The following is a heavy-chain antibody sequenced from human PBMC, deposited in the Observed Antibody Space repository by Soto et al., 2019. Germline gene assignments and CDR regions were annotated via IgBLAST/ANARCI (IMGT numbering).Heavy chain of an antibody. CDR3: ARGGHYDYVWGSYRLDY. CDR1: GFTFSSYG. V-gene: IGHV3-33*01. J-gene: IGHJ4*02. Sequence: QVQLVESGGGVVQPGRSLRLSCAASGFTFSSYGMHWVRQAPGKGLEWVAVIWYDGSNKYYADSVKGRFTISRDNFKNTLYLQMNSLRAEDKAVYYCARGGHYDYVWGSYRLDYWGQGTLVTVSS. D-gene: IGHD3-16*02. CDR2: IWYDGSNK.